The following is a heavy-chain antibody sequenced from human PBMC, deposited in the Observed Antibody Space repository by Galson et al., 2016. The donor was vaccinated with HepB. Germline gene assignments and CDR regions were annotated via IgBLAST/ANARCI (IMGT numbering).Heavy chain of an antibody. Sequence: SVKVSCKASGYTFTNYGVRWVRQAPGQRPEWMGWILAGNDNIKYSEKFQDRVIFSRDTSASTIYLELSSLRFEDTAVYYCARAPGNYYGLDVWGQGTAVAVSS. J-gene: IGHJ6*02. CDR3: ARAPGNYYGLDV. CDR1: GYTFTNYG. V-gene: IGHV1-3*01. CDR2: ILAGNDNI.